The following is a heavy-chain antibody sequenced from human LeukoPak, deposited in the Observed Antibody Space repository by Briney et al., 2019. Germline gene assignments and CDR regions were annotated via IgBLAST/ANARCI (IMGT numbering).Heavy chain of an antibody. CDR1: GGTFSSYA. V-gene: IGHV1-69*13. D-gene: IGHD1-26*01. CDR3: ARVFLATGYYFDY. CDR2: IIPIFGTA. J-gene: IGHJ4*02. Sequence: ASVKVSCKASGGTFSSYAISWVRQAPGQGLEWMGGIIPIFGTANYAQKFQGRVTITADESTSTAYMELSSLRSEDTAVCYCARVFLATGYYFDYWGQGTLVTVSS.